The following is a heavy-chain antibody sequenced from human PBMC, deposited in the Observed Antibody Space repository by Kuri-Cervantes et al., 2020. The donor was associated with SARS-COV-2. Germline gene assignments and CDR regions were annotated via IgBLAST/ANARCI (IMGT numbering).Heavy chain of an antibody. V-gene: IGHV3-30*04. CDR1: GLTFRTYA. J-gene: IGHJ3*02. CDR2: ISYDESNK. D-gene: IGHD3-9*01. CDR3: ARDQGPRLRYFDWLLSYAFDI. Sequence: LSPTCVASGLTFRTYAVDWVRQPPGKGLEWVAVISYDESNKYYADSVKVRFTISRDNAKNSLYLQMNSLRAEDTAVYYCARDQGPRLRYFDWLLSYAFDIWGQGTMVTVSS.